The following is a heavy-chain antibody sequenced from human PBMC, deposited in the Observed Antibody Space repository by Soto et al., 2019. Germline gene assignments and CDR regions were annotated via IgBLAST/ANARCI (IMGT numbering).Heavy chain of an antibody. V-gene: IGHV1-18*01. CDR2: ISAYNGNT. CDR3: ARDYDFWSGYSFDY. D-gene: IGHD3-3*01. CDR1: GCTFTSYG. Sequence: AXVKVSCKASGCTFTSYGIRWVRQAPGQGLEWMGWISAYNGNTNYAQKLQGRVTMTTDTSTSTAYMELRSLRSDDTAVYYCARDYDFWSGYSFDYWGQGTLVTVSS. J-gene: IGHJ4*02.